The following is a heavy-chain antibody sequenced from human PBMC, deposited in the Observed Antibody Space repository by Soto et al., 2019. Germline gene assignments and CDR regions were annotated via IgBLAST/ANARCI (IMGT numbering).Heavy chain of an antibody. CDR3: AKGRGYCSGGSCYSLDYGMDV. D-gene: IGHD2-15*01. Sequence: GGSLRLSCAASVFTFSSYVMHWVRQGPGKGLEWVAVISYDGSNKYYADSVKGRFTISRDNSKNTLYLQMNSLRAEDTAVYYCAKGRGYCSGGSCYSLDYGMDVWGQGTTVTVSS. CDR1: VFTFSSYV. J-gene: IGHJ6*02. CDR2: ISYDGSNK. V-gene: IGHV3-30*18.